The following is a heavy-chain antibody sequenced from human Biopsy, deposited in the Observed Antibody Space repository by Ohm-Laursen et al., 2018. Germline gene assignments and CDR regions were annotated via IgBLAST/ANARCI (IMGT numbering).Heavy chain of an antibody. J-gene: IGHJ4*02. CDR3: ARLSTLFGVADFTDD. Sequence: GTLSLTWTLSGASVRSHFLTWIRQPPGKGLQWIGSISNSGTTKSSPPLKSRVNISLHTSKNQLSLKLTSVTAADTAVYYCARLSTLFGVADFTDDWGQGTLVTVSS. V-gene: IGHV4-59*08. CDR1: GASVRSHF. CDR2: ISNSGTT. D-gene: IGHD3-3*01.